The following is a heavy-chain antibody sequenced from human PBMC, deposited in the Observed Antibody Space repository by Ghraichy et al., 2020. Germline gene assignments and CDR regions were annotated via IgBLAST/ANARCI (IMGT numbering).Heavy chain of an antibody. CDR1: GFTFSSYA. J-gene: IGHJ6*02. D-gene: IGHD3-10*01. CDR2: ISGSGGST. CDR3: ATSYREFAYYYYYGMDV. V-gene: IGHV3-23*01. Sequence: GGSLRLSCAASGFTFSSYAMSWVRQAPGKGLEWVSAISGSGGSTYYADSVKGRFTISRDNSKNTLYLQMNSLRAEDTAVYYCATSYREFAYYYYYGMDVWGQGTTVTVSS.